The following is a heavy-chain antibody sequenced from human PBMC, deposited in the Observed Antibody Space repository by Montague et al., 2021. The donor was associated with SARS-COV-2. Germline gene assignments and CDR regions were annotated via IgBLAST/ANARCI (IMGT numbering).Heavy chain of an antibody. D-gene: IGHD2-2*03. J-gene: IGHJ3*01. CDR1: GASPSSDSLS. V-gene: IGHV6-1*01. CDR3: ARKMDSSFDV. Sequence: GASPSSDSLSWHWIRQSPSRGLEWLASTYYRSKWXNDSAPSVSGRATVKPDTSRNQFSLHLDSVTPEDTALYFCARKMDSSFDVWGKGTMVIVSS. CDR2: TYYRSKWXN.